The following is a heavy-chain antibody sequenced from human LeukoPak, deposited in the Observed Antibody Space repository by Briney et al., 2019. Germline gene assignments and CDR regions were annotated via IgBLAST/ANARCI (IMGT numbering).Heavy chain of an antibody. CDR2: INHGGST. Sequence: ETLSLTCTVHGGSFSGYYWSWIRQPPGKGLEWIGEINHGGSTNYIPSLKSRVTISVDTSKNQFSLKLSSVTAADTAVYYCARGRTGSGIARNWGQGTLVTVSS. J-gene: IGHJ4*02. D-gene: IGHD1-1*01. CDR3: ARGRTGSGIARN. CDR1: GGSFSGYY. V-gene: IGHV4-34*01.